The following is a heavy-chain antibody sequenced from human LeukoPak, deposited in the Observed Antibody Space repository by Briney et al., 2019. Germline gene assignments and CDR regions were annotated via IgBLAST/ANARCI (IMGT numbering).Heavy chain of an antibody. Sequence: PGGSLRLSCAASGFTFDDYGMSWVRQVPGKGLEWVSGINWNGGSTGYADSVKGRFTISRDKSKNSLYLQMDSLRVEDTALYYCARGIRFLEWLSGFDYWGQGTLVTVSS. CDR2: INWNGGST. V-gene: IGHV3-20*04. D-gene: IGHD3-3*01. J-gene: IGHJ4*02. CDR3: ARGIRFLEWLSGFDY. CDR1: GFTFDDYG.